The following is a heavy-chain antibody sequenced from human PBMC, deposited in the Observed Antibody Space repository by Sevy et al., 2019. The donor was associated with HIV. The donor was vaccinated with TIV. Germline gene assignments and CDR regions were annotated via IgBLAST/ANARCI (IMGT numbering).Heavy chain of an antibody. CDR2: VNRDGSST. J-gene: IGHJ4*02. Sequence: GGSLRLSCSASGFILGSYWMHWVRQAPGKGLVWISGVNRDGSSTNYADSVKGRFTMSRDRAKNTLYLHMNSLRAEDTAVYFCVAANTWEDYWGQRTLVTVSS. CDR1: GFILGSYW. D-gene: IGHD1-26*01. CDR3: VAANTWEDY. V-gene: IGHV3-74*01.